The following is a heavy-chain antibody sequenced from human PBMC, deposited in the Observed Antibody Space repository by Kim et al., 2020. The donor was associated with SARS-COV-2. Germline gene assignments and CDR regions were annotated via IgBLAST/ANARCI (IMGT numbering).Heavy chain of an antibody. Sequence: GGSLRLSCAASGFTFSSYGMHWVRQAPGKGLEWVAVISYDGSNKYYADSVKGRFTISRDNSKNTLYLQMNSLRAEDMAVYYCARSIGYCSSTSCPGPSDYYYYGMDVWGQGTTVTVSS. CDR1: GFTFSSYG. CDR3: ARSIGYCSSTSCPGPSDYYYYGMDV. D-gene: IGHD2-2*01. V-gene: IGHV3-33*05. J-gene: IGHJ6*02. CDR2: ISYDGSNK.